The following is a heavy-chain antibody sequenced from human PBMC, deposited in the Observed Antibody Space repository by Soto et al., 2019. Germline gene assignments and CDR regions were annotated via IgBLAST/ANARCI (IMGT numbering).Heavy chain of an antibody. J-gene: IGHJ4*02. CDR3: ATAPPLSG. CDR2: INPNSGGT. CDR1: GYTFIEYY. V-gene: IGHV1-2*02. D-gene: IGHD6-19*01. Sequence: ASVKVSCKASGYTFIEYYIHWVRQAPGQGLEWVGWINPNSGGTNYAQKFQGRVTMTRDTSISTAYMELTRLRSDETAVYYCATAPPLSGWGQGTLVTVSS.